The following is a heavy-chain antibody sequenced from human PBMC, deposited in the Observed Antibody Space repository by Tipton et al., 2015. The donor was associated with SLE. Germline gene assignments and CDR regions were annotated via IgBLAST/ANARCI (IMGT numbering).Heavy chain of an antibody. CDR3: ARGVGYSSSWYGRNWFDP. CDR1: GGSISSYY. J-gene: IGHJ5*02. D-gene: IGHD6-13*01. V-gene: IGHV4-59*12. CDR2: IYYSGST. Sequence: TLSLTCTVSGGSISSYYWSWIRQPPGKGLEWIGYIYYSGSTNYNPSLKSRVTISVDTSKNQFSLRLSSVTAADTAVYYCARGVGYSSSWYGRNWFDPWGQGTLVTVSS.